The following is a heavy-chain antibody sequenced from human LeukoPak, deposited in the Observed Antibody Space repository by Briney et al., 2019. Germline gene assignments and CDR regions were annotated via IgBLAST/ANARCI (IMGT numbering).Heavy chain of an antibody. V-gene: IGHV3-48*03. CDR1: GFTFNNYE. Sequence: GGSLRLSCAASGFTFNNYEMNWVRQPPGKGLEWVSYISSSGSTIYYADSVKGRFTISRDNAKNSLYLQMNSLRAEDTAVYYCARSGYFLKMRPGYFDSWGQGTLVTVSS. CDR2: ISSSGSTI. D-gene: IGHD3-22*01. J-gene: IGHJ4*02. CDR3: ARSGYFLKMRPGYFDS.